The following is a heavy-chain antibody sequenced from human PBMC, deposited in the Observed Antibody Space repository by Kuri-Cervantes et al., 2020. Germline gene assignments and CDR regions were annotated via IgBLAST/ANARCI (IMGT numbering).Heavy chain of an antibody. J-gene: IGHJ3*02. CDR2: INHSGST. V-gene: IGHV4-34*01. CDR1: GGSFSGYY. Sequence: SETLSLTCAVYGGSFSGYYWSWIRQPPGKGLEWIGEINHSGSTNYNPSLKSRVTISVDTSKNQFSLKLSSVTAADTAVYYCARQMATKSDGAFDIWGQGTMVPSPQ. CDR3: ARQMATKSDGAFDI. D-gene: IGHD5-24*01.